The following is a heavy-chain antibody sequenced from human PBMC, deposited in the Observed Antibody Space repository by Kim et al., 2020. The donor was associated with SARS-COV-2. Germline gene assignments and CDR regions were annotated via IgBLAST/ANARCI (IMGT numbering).Heavy chain of an antibody. D-gene: IGHD1-1*01. CDR2: ISYSGSK. V-gene: IGHV4-30-4*01. CDR3: ARDQGGRYVDY. Sequence: SETLSLTCAVSGDSFSSVAYYWSWIRRPPVRGLEWIGYISYSGSKYFNPSLQSRVTMSVDTSKNQFSLDLSSVTAADTAVYFCARDQGGRYVDYWGQGALVTVSS. CDR1: GDSFSSVAYY. J-gene: IGHJ4*02.